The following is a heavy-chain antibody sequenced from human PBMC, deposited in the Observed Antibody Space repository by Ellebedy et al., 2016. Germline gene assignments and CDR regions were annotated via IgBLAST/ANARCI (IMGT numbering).Heavy chain of an antibody. J-gene: IGHJ5*02. CDR1: GFTFSSQT. CDR3: GKDAVTGNGRWDWLDP. Sequence: GESLKISCAASGFTFSSQTMSWVRQASGKGPEWVSSINNNGDGTFYADSVKGRFTVSRDNSRNTLYLQMNSLRAEDSAIYYCGKDAVTGNGRWDWLDPWGQGTLVTVSS. V-gene: IGHV3-23*01. CDR2: INNNGDGT. D-gene: IGHD1-20*01.